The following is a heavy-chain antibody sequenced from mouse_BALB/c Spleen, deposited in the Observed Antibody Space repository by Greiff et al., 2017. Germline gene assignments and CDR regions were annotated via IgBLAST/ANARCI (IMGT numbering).Heavy chain of an antibody. V-gene: IGHV14-3*02. CDR3: ATIYYGNYVAY. D-gene: IGHD2-1*01. CDR2: IDPANGNT. CDR1: GFNIKDTY. J-gene: IGHJ2*01. Sequence: VQLQQSGAELVKPGASVKLSCTASGFNIKDTYMHWVKQRPEQGLEWIGRIDPANGNTKYDPKFQGKATITADTSSNTAYLQLSSLTSEDTAVYYCATIYYGNYVAYWGQGTTLTVSS.